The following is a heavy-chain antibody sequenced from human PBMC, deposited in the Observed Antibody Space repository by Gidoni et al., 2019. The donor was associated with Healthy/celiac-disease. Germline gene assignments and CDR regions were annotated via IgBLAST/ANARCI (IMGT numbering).Heavy chain of an antibody. CDR3: TTSPRVILTGYTKRDY. D-gene: IGHD3-9*01. V-gene: IGHV3-15*01. CDR2: IKSKTDGGTT. CDR1: GFTFSNAW. J-gene: IGHJ4*02. Sequence: EVQLVESGGGLVKPGGSLRLSCAASGFTFSNAWMSWVRQAPGKGLEWVGRIKSKTDGGTTDYAAPVKGRFTISRDDSKNTLYLQMNSLKTEDTAVYYCTTSPRVILTGYTKRDYWGQGTLVTVSS.